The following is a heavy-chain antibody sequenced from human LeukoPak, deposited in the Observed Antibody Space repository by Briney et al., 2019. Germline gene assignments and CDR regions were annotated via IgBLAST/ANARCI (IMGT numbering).Heavy chain of an antibody. CDR2: ISGSGGST. D-gene: IGHD3-16*01. V-gene: IGHV3-23*01. CDR3: ANDRPISGWGPPHYFVH. CDR1: GFTFSSYA. Sequence: GGSLRLSCAASGFTFSSYAMSWVRQAPGKGLEWVSAISGSGGSTYYADSVKGRFTISRDNSKNTLYLQMNSLRAEDTAVHYCANDRPISGWGPPHYFVHWGQGTLVTVSS. J-gene: IGHJ4*02.